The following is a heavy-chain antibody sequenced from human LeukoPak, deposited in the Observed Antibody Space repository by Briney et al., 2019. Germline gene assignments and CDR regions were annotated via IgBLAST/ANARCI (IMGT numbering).Heavy chain of an antibody. D-gene: IGHD2-15*01. CDR1: GGSFSGYY. J-gene: IGHJ5*02. CDR3: ASDLGYCSGGSCYT. CDR2: INRSGST. V-gene: IGHV4-34*01. Sequence: SETLSLTCAVYGGSFSGYYWSWIRQPPGKGLEWIGEINRSGSTNYNPSLKSRVTISVDTSKNQFSLKLSSVTAADTAVYYCASDLGYCSGGSCYTWGQGTLVTVSS.